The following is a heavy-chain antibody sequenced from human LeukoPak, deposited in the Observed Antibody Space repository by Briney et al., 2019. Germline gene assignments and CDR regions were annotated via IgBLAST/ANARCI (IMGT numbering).Heavy chain of an antibody. V-gene: IGHV3-30*04. CDR1: GFTFSSYA. Sequence: GGSLRLSCAASGFTFSSYAMHWVRQAPGKGLEWVAVISYDGSNKYYADSVKGRFTISRDNSKNTLYLQMNSLRAEDTAVYYCARVGTTVTTPDYWGQGTLVTVSS. CDR2: ISYDGSNK. J-gene: IGHJ4*02. D-gene: IGHD4-17*01. CDR3: ARVGTTVTTPDY.